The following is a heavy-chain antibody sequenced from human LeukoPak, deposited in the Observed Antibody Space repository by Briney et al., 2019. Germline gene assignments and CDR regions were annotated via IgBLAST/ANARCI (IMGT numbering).Heavy chain of an antibody. D-gene: IGHD6-6*01. CDR1: GFTFSSYT. CDR3: ASSSSSFPYFDY. J-gene: IGHJ4*02. Sequence: KPGGSLRLSCAASGFTFSSYTMNWVRQAPGKGLEWVSSISSTGTYIYYADSVKDRFTISRDNAKNSLYLQMNSLRAEDTAVYYCASSSSSFPYFDYWGQGTLVTVSS. V-gene: IGHV3-21*01. CDR2: ISSTGTYI.